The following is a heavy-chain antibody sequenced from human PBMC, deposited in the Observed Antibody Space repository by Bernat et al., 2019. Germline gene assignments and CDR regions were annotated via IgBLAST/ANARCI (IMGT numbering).Heavy chain of an antibody. D-gene: IGHD6-13*01. CDR2: INHSGST. Sequence: QVQLQQWGAGLLKPSETLSLTCAVYGWSFSGYYWSWIRQPPGKGLEWIGEINHSGSTNYNPSLKSRVTISVDTSKNQFSLKLSSVTAADTAVYYCARSSSWYRPFDYWGQGTLVTVSS. J-gene: IGHJ4*02. V-gene: IGHV4-34*01. CDR3: ARSSSWYRPFDY. CDR1: GWSFSGYY.